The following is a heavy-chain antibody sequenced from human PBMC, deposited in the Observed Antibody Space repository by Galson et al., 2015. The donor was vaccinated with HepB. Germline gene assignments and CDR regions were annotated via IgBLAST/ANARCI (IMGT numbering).Heavy chain of an antibody. CDR2: ISGSGTNT. Sequence: SLRLSCAASGFTFNSYAISWVRQAPGKGLEWVSAISGSGTNTYYVDSVKGRFAISRDNSRNTLYLQMNSLRAEDTAVYYCAKVGEKNRDAFDIWGQGTMVTVSS. D-gene: IGHD3-10*01. J-gene: IGHJ3*02. CDR3: AKVGEKNRDAFDI. V-gene: IGHV3-23*01. CDR1: GFTFNSYA.